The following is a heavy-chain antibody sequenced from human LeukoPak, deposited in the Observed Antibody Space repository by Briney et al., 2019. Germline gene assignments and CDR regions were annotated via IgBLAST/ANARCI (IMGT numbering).Heavy chain of an antibody. CDR1: GFTFSTYA. CDR3: TKGGHGDY. Sequence: PGGSLRLSCAASGFTFSTYAMSWVRQGPGKGLEWVSAIRDSGGSTYYADSVKGRFTISRDNPKNTLYLQMNSLRADDTAIYYCTKGGHGDYWGQGTMGTVSS. D-gene: IGHD2-21*02. CDR2: IRDSGGST. V-gene: IGHV3-23*01. J-gene: IGHJ4*02.